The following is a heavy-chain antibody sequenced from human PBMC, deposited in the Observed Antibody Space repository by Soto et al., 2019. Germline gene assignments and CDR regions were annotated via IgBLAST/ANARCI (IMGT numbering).Heavy chain of an antibody. CDR2: ISFSGSTI. CDR1: GCSFSDYE. Sequence: GASLKISCAASGCSFSDYEMNWVRQAPGEGLEWIAHISFSGSTIYYADSVKGRFSISRDNSKNFLYLQMSGLRADDSAVYYCKRGAGFCYRGDFCARRTSVTVYS. D-gene: IGHD2-15*01. CDR3: KRGAGFCYRGDF. J-gene: IGHJ6*02. V-gene: IGHV3-48*03.